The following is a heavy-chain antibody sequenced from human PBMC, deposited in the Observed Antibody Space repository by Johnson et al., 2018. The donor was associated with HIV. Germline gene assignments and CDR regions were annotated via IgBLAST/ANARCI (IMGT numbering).Heavy chain of an antibody. CDR3: AKMAGSYAAPVPFPVKKPREDAFDI. V-gene: IGHV3-30*18. J-gene: IGHJ3*02. D-gene: IGHD1-26*01. Sequence: QVQLVESGGGVVQPGRSLRLSCAASGFSFSSYGMAWVRQAPGKGLEWVTVISFAGVKTYYADSVQGRFTISRDNSKNTLYLQMNSLRAEDTAVYYCAKMAGSYAAPVPFPVKKPREDAFDIWGQGTMVTVSS. CDR1: GFSFSSYG. CDR2: ISFAGVKT.